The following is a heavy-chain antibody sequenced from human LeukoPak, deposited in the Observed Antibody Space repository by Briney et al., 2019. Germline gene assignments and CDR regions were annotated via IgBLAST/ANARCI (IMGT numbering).Heavy chain of an antibody. CDR1: GFTFSSYA. Sequence: GGSLRLSWEASGFTFSSYAMSWVRQAPGQGLEWVSSISGGGATTYYADSVKGRFTISRDKSKNTLHLQMNSLRDEDTAVYYCAKYAVAGTGNWFDPWGQGTLVTVSS. J-gene: IGHJ5*02. V-gene: IGHV3-23*01. D-gene: IGHD6-19*01. CDR2: ISGGGATT. CDR3: AKYAVAGTGNWFDP.